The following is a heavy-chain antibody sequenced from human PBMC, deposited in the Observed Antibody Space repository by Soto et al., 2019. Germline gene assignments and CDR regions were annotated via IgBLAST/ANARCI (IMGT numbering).Heavy chain of an antibody. J-gene: IGHJ4*02. CDR2: INPSGGST. D-gene: IGHD3-10*01. CDR3: ARGAAYGSAYYYFDY. Sequence: ASVKVSCKASGYTFTSYYMHWVRQAPRQGLEWMGIINPSGGSTSYAQKFQGRVTMTRDTSTSTVYMELSSLRSEGTAVYYYARGAAYGSAYYYFDYWGQGPLVTVSS. CDR1: GYTFTSYY. V-gene: IGHV1-46*01.